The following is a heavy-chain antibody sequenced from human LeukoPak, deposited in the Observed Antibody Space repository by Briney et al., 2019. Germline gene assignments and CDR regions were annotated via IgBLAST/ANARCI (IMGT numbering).Heavy chain of an antibody. V-gene: IGHV4-34*01. CDR1: GGSFSGYY. CDR2: INHSGST. Sequence: SETLSLTCAVYGGSFSGYYWSWIRQPPGKGLEWIGEINHSGSTNYNPSLKSRVTISVDTSKNQFSLKLSSVTAADTAVYYCAKPNGYGLVDIWGQGTMVTVSS. J-gene: IGHJ3*02. D-gene: IGHD3-10*01. CDR3: AKPNGYGLVDI.